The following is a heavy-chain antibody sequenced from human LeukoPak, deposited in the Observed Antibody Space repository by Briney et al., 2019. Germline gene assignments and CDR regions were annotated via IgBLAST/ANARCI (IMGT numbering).Heavy chain of an antibody. V-gene: IGHV3-73*01. D-gene: IGHD4-17*01. CDR3: TSPLDYGDSRGYYYYMDV. Sequence: PGGSLRLSCAASGFTFSGSAMHWVRQASGKGLEWVGRIRSKANSYATAYAASVKGRFTISRDDSKNTAYLQINSLKTEDTAVYYCTSPLDYGDSRGYYYYMDVWGKGTTVTVSS. CDR1: GFTFSGSA. CDR2: IRSKANSYAT. J-gene: IGHJ6*03.